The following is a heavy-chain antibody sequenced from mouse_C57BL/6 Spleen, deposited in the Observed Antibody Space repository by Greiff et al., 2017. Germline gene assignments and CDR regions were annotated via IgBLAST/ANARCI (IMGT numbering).Heavy chain of an antibody. V-gene: IGHV1-72*01. D-gene: IGHD2-4*01. CDR2: IDPNSGGT. CDR1: GYTFTSYW. Sequence: VQLQQPGAELVTPGASVKLSCKASGYTFTSYWMHWVKQRPGRGLEWIGRIDPNSGGTKYNEKFKSKATLTVDKPSSTSYMQLSSLTSEDSAVYYGARTYDYDGGRSYFYYWGQGTTRTVSS. J-gene: IGHJ2*01. CDR3: ARTYDYDGGRSYFYY.